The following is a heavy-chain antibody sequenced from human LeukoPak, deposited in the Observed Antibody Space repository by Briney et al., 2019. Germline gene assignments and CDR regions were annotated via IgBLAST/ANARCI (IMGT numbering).Heavy chain of an antibody. Sequence: GRSLRLSCAASGFTFSSYAMHWVRQAPGKGLEWVAVISYDGSNKYYADSVKGRFTISRDNSKNTLYPQMNSLRAEDTAVYYCAREVGATYFDYWGQGTLVTVSS. V-gene: IGHV3-30-3*01. D-gene: IGHD1-26*01. CDR3: AREVGATYFDY. J-gene: IGHJ4*02. CDR2: ISYDGSNK. CDR1: GFTFSSYA.